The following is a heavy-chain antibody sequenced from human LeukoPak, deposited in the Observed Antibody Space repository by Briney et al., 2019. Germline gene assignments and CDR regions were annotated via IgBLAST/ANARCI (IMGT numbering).Heavy chain of an antibody. CDR2: ISSSTTYI. Sequence: GGSLRLSCAASGFTFSSYSMHWVRQAPGKGLEWVSSISSSTTYIYYADSVKGRFTISRDNAENSLYLQMHSLRAEDTAIYYCVRDLYAQLRLGEPPGYWGHGALVTVSS. J-gene: IGHJ4*01. D-gene: IGHD3-16*01. V-gene: IGHV3-21*01. CDR1: GFTFSSYS. CDR3: VRDLYAQLRLGEPPGY.